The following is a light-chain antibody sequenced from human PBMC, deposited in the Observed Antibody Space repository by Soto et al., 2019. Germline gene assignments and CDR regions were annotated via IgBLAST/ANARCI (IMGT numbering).Light chain of an antibody. CDR2: DAS. V-gene: IGKV3-11*01. J-gene: IGKJ1*01. Sequence: EIVLTEAPATLSLSPGEIATLSWRASQSVSSYLAWYQQKPGQAPRLLIYDASNRATGIPARFSGSGSGTDFTLTISSLEPEDFAVYYCQQRSNWPWTFGQGTKVDIK. CDR1: QSVSSY. CDR3: QQRSNWPWT.